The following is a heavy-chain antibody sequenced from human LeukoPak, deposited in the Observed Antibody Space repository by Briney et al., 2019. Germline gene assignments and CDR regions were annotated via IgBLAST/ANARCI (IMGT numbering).Heavy chain of an antibody. J-gene: IGHJ4*02. D-gene: IGHD2-15*01. CDR2: ISAYNGNT. V-gene: IGHV1-18*01. CDR1: GYTFTSYG. Sequence: ASVKVSCKASGYTFTSYGISWVRQAPGQGLEWMGWISAYNGNTNYAHKLQGRVTMTTDTSTSTAYMELRSLRSDDTAVYYCARIGYCSGGSCYSHGSYYFDYWGQGTLVTVSS. CDR3: ARIGYCSGGSCYSHGSYYFDY.